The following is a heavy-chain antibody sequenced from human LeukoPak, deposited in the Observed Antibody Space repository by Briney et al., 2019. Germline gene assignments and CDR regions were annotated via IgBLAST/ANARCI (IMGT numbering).Heavy chain of an antibody. Sequence: GASVKVSCKASGYTFTGYYMHWVRQAPGQGLEWMGWINPNSGGTNYAQKFQGRVTMTRDTSISTAYMELSRLRSDDTAVYYCAREWSGGYYDFDYWGQGTLVTVSS. D-gene: IGHD3-3*01. V-gene: IGHV1-2*02. CDR1: GYTFTGYY. CDR2: INPNSGGT. CDR3: AREWSGGYYDFDY. J-gene: IGHJ4*02.